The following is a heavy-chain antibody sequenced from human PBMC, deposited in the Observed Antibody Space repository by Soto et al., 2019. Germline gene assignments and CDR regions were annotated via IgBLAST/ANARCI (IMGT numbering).Heavy chain of an antibody. V-gene: IGHV3-11*01. CDR1: GFSFSDSY. D-gene: IGHD2-21*01. Sequence: GGSLRLSCAASGFSFSDSYMTWVRRAPGKGLEWISYISGGGSTEKHAGSVKGRFTISRDNAKNSVYLHMSSLRPDDTAVYFCARGYSAIEYRGQGALVTVSS. CDR2: ISGGGSTE. CDR3: ARGYSAIEY. J-gene: IGHJ4*02.